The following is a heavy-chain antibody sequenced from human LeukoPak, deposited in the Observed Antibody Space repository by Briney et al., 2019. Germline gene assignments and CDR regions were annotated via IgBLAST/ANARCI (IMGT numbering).Heavy chain of an antibody. V-gene: IGHV3-9*01. CDR2: ISWNSGSI. CDR3: AKDLRSSSWDAFDI. Sequence: GRSLRLSCAASGFTFADYAMHWVRQAPGKGLEWVAGISWNSGSIGYADSVKGRFTISRDNAKNSLYLQLNSLRAEDTALYYCAKDLRSSSWDAFDIWGQGTMVTVSS. J-gene: IGHJ3*02. CDR1: GFTFADYA. D-gene: IGHD6-13*01.